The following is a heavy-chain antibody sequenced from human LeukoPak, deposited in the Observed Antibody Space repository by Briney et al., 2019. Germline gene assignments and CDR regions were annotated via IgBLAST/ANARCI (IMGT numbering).Heavy chain of an antibody. V-gene: IGHV1-46*01. CDR2: INPSGGST. CDR3: ARDLGPYYDILTGLDY. CDR1: GYTFTSYY. Sequence: ASVKVSCKASGYTFTSYYMRWVRQAPGQGLEWMGIINPSGGSTSYAQKFQGRVTMTRDTSTSTVYMELSSLRSEDTAVYYCARDLGPYYDILTGLDYWGQGTLVTVSS. D-gene: IGHD3-9*01. J-gene: IGHJ4*02.